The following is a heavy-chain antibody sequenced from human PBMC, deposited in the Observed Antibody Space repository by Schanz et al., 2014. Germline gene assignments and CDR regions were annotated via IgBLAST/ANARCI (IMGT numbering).Heavy chain of an antibody. V-gene: IGHV4-34*01. J-gene: IGHJ4*02. CDR2: INQSGRA. CDR3: ARGYDFWSGLRGGDY. Sequence: QVQLQQWGAGLLKPSETLSLSCAVYGGSLSGYYWGWVRQPPRKGLEWIGEINQSGRASYNPSLKRRVTISVDTSNNQFSLKVTSVTAADTALYFCARGYDFWSGLRGGDYWGQGILVTVSS. D-gene: IGHD3-3*01. CDR1: GGSLSGYY.